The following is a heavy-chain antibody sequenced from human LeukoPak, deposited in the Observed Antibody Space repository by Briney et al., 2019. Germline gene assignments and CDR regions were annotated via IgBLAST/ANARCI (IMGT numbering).Heavy chain of an antibody. Sequence: ASVKVSCKASGYIFTTYYIHWVRQAPGLGLEWMGIINLSDGSTSYAQKFQGRVTMIRDTSTSTVYMELSSLRSEDTAVYYCARAYDFWSGDQDYWGQGTLVTASS. J-gene: IGHJ4*02. CDR3: ARAYDFWSGDQDY. D-gene: IGHD3-3*01. V-gene: IGHV1-46*01. CDR2: INLSDGST. CDR1: GYIFTTYY.